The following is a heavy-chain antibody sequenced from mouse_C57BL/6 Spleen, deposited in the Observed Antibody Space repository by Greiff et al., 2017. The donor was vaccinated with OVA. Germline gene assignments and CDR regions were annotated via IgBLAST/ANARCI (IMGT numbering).Heavy chain of an antibody. CDR3: ARHKRAMDY. J-gene: IGHJ4*01. CDR2: ISNGGGST. V-gene: IGHV5-12*01. CDR1: GFTFSDYY. Sequence: DVMLVESGGGLVQPGGSLKLSCAASGFTFSDYYMYWVRQTPEKRLEWVAYISNGGGSTYYPDTVKGRFTISRDNAKNTLYLQMSRLKSEDTAMYYCARHKRAMDYWGQGTSVTVSS.